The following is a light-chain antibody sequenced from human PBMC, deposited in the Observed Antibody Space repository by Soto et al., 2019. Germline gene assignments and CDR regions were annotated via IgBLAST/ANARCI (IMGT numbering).Light chain of an antibody. V-gene: IGLV2-14*03. Sequence: QSALTQPASVSGSPGQSITSSCTGTISDVGAYNFVSWYQQHPGKLPKLMIFDVSRRPSGVSDRFSGSKSGNTASLTISGLQVEDEGDYYCISYTSSSTHVFGSGTKVTVI. CDR3: ISYTSSSTHV. CDR1: ISDVGAYNF. J-gene: IGLJ1*01. CDR2: DVS.